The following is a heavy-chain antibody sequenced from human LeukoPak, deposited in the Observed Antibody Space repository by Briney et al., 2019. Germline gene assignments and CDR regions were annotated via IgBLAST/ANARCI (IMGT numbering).Heavy chain of an antibody. V-gene: IGHV4-31*03. J-gene: IGHJ4*02. CDR2: IYYSGST. CDR1: GGSISSGGYY. D-gene: IGHD4-17*01. Sequence: SQTLSLTCTVSGGSISSGGYYWIWIRQHPGKGLEWIGYIYYSGSTYYNPSLKSRVTISVDASKNQFSLKLSSATAADAAVYYRAKGTRGDYHFYFDYWGQGTLVTVSS. CDR3: AKGTRGDYHFYFDY.